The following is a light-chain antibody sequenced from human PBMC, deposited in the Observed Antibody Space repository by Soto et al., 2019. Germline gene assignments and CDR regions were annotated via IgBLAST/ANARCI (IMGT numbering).Light chain of an antibody. CDR1: SGTVTSGHY. CDR3: SLSYNSAYVV. J-gene: IGLJ2*01. V-gene: IGLV7-46*01. CDR2: DTT. Sequence: QTVVTQEPSLTVSPGGTVTLTCGSSSGTVTSGHYAYWFQQRPGQAPRTLIYDTTIKHSWTPARFSGSLLGDKAALTLSGAQPEDEAVYYCSLSYNSAYVVFGGGTKLTVL.